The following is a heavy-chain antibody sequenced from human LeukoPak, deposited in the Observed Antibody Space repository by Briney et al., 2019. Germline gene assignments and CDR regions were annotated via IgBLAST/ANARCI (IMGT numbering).Heavy chain of an antibody. Sequence: GGSLSLSCAASGFTFSSYWMSWVRQAPGKGLEWVANIKQDGSEEYYVDSVKGRFTISRDNAKNSLYLQMNSLTAEDTAVYYCARLLSNYYYYYMDVWGKGTTVTVSS. CDR3: ARLLSNYYYYYMDV. J-gene: IGHJ6*03. D-gene: IGHD2/OR15-2a*01. CDR1: GFTFSSYW. CDR2: IKQDGSEE. V-gene: IGHV3-7*01.